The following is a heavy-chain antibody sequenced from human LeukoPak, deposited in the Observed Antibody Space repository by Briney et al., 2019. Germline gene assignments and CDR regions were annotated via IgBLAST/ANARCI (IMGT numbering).Heavy chain of an antibody. D-gene: IGHD2-2*01. Sequence: PSETLSLTCTVSGGSISSSSYYWGWIRQPPGKGLEWIGSIYYSGSTYYNPSLKSRVTISVDTSKNQFSLKLSSVTAADTAVYYCARALVDDSPEKYYFDYWGQGTLVTVSS. CDR1: GGSISSSSYY. J-gene: IGHJ4*02. V-gene: IGHV4-39*07. CDR3: ARALVDDSPEKYYFDY. CDR2: IYYSGST.